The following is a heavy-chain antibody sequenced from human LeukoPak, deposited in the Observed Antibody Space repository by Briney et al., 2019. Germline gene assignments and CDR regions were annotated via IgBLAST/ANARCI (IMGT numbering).Heavy chain of an antibody. CDR3: AREFQEYASSYDAFDI. CDR2: ISDSSGTI. J-gene: IGHJ3*02. V-gene: IGHV3-48*04. D-gene: IGHD6-6*01. CDR1: GFTFSSYK. Sequence: GSLLPSCAASGFTFSSYKMNWVRQSPGKGREWVSYISDSSGTIYYADSVKGRFTISRDNAKNSLFLQMNSLRAEDTAVYYCAREFQEYASSYDAFDIWGQGTMVTVPS.